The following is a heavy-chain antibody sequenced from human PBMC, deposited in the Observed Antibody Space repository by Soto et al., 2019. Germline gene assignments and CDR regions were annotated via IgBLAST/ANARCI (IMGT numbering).Heavy chain of an antibody. CDR1: GYTFTSYA. CDR3: ARNYYDILTGYYTGDYYYGMDV. D-gene: IGHD3-9*01. J-gene: IGHJ6*02. Sequence: ASVKVSCKASGYTFTSYAMHWVRQAPGQRLEWMGWINAGNGNTKYSQKFQGRVTITRDTSASTAYMELSSLRSEDTAVYYCARNYYDILTGYYTGDYYYGMDVWGQGTTVTVSS. V-gene: IGHV1-3*01. CDR2: INAGNGNT.